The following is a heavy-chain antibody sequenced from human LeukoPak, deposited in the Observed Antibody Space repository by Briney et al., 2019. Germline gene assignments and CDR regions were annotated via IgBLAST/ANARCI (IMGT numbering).Heavy chain of an antibody. CDR1: GFTFSSYG. D-gene: IGHD5-12*01. Sequence: GGSLRLSCAASGFTFSSYGMHWVRQAPGKGLEWVAVISYDGSNKYYADSVKGRFTISRDNSKNTLYLQMNSLRAEDTAVCYCAKVEDIVATTIYYYYGMDVWGQGTTVTVSS. CDR2: ISYDGSNK. J-gene: IGHJ6*02. CDR3: AKVEDIVATTIYYYYGMDV. V-gene: IGHV3-30*18.